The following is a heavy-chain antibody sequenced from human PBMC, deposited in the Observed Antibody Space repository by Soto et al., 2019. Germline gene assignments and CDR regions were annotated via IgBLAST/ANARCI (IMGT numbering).Heavy chain of an antibody. Sequence: SETLSLTCTVSGGSIRSYYWSWIRQPPGKGLEWIGYIYYSGSTNYNPSLKSRLTISVDTSRNQFSLKLSSVTAADTAVYYWARHRRPGSFNIWGEGKMVTVSS. D-gene: IGHD6-6*01. CDR1: GGSIRSYY. CDR3: ARHRRPGSFNI. J-gene: IGHJ3*02. V-gene: IGHV4-59*08. CDR2: IYYSGST.